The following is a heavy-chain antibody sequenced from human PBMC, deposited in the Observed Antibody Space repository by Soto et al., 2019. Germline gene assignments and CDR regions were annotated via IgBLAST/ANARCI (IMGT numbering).Heavy chain of an antibody. Sequence: SSETLSLTCTVSGGSISSGDYYWSWIRQPPGKGLEWIGYIYYSGSTYYNPSLKSRVTISVDTPKNQFSLKLSSVTAADTAVYYCARVGGFGATTIDYWGQGTLVTVSS. V-gene: IGHV4-30-4*01. D-gene: IGHD3-10*01. CDR3: ARVGGFGATTIDY. CDR1: GGSISSGDYY. J-gene: IGHJ4*02. CDR2: IYYSGST.